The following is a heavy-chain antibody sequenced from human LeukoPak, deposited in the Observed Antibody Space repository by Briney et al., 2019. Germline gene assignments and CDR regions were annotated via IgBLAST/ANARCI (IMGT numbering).Heavy chain of an antibody. Sequence: PWRSLGLSLTSPGCGLQDYAMTGGRQARGKGLEGGSFISSKGYGRTTEYTASVRGRFTISSDDTKRIAYFQRNRLETEDPAMYYCASSGSERGRSCIGWGQGTLVTVSS. J-gene: IGHJ4*02. CDR1: GCGLQDYA. D-gene: IGHD1-26*01. CDR3: ASSGSERGRSCIG. CDR2: ISSKGYGRTT. V-gene: IGHV3-49*04.